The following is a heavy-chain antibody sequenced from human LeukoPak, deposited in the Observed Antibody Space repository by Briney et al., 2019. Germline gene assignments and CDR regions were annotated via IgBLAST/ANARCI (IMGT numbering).Heavy chain of an antibody. CDR1: GGSISSGSYY. Sequence: PSQTLSLTCTVSGGSISSGSYYWSWLRQPAGKGLEWIGRIYTSGSTNYNPSLKSRVTISVDTSKNQFSLKLSSVTAADTAVYYRAKDHGSGSQYNSLLDYWGQGTLVTVSS. V-gene: IGHV4-61*02. CDR3: AKDHGSGSQYNSLLDY. CDR2: IYTSGST. J-gene: IGHJ4*02. D-gene: IGHD3-10*01.